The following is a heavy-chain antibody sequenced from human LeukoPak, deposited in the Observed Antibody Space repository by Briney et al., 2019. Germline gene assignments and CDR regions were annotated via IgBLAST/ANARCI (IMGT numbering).Heavy chain of an antibody. J-gene: IGHJ3*02. D-gene: IGHD4-17*01. CDR3: ARDLLGDYGTFDI. CDR1: GGFITTHY. V-gene: IGHV4-4*07. Sequence: SETLSLTCTVSGGFITTHYWSWIRQPAGREVEWIGRVYNTGSTKYNPSLESRVTMSVDTSSNRFSLSLRSVTAADTAVYYCARDLLGDYGTFDIWGQGTMVTVSS. CDR2: VYNTGST.